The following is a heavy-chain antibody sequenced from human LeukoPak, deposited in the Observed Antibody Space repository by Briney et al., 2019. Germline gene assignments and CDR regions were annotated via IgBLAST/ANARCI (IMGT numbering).Heavy chain of an antibody. V-gene: IGHV5-51*01. CDR2: IYPGDSDT. J-gene: IGHJ4*02. Sequence: GESLRISCKGSGYSFTSYWIGRVRQMPGKGLEWMEIIYPGDSDTRYSPSFQGQVTISADKSISTAYLQWSSLKASDTAMYYCVRHEGGSYPACFVYWGQGTLVTVSS. D-gene: IGHD1-26*01. CDR1: GYSFTSYW. CDR3: VRHEGGSYPACFVY.